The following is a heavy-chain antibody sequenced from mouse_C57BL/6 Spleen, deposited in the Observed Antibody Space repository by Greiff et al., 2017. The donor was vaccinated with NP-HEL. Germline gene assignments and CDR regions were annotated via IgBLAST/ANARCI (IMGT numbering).Heavy chain of an antibody. Sequence: EVQRVESGGGLVKPGGSLKLSCAASVFTFSSYAMSWVRQTPEKRLDWVATISDGGSYTYYPDNGQGRFTISRDNAKNHLYLQMSHLKSEDTAMYYCARDGLYYFDYWGQGTTLTVSS. CDR1: VFTFSSYA. J-gene: IGHJ2*01. V-gene: IGHV5-4*01. CDR3: ARDGLYYFDY. D-gene: IGHD6-2*01. CDR2: ISDGGSYT.